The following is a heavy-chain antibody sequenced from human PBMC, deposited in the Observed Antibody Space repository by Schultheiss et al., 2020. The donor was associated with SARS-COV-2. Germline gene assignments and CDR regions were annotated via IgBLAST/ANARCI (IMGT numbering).Heavy chain of an antibody. V-gene: IGHV4-39*01. CDR1: GGSISSGGYY. D-gene: IGHD5-12*01. J-gene: IGHJ4*02. Sequence: SETLSLTCTVSGGSISSGGYYWSWIRQPPGKGLEWIGEINHSGSTYYNPSLKSRVTISVDTSKNQFSLKLSSVTAADTAVYYCARHFPYSGYDFSGISDIGHSDRYFDYWGQGTLVTVSS. CDR2: INHSGST. CDR3: ARHFPYSGYDFSGISDIGHSDRYFDY.